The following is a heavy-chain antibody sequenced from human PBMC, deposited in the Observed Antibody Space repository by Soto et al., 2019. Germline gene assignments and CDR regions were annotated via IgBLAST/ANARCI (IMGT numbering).Heavy chain of an antibody. D-gene: IGHD6-6*01. Sequence: ASVKVSCKVSGYTLTELSMHWVRQAPGKGLEWMGGFDPEDGETIYAQKFQGRVTMTEDTSTDTAYMELSSLRSEDTAVYYCATISIAARARAPKYYFDYWGQGTLVTVSS. V-gene: IGHV1-24*01. J-gene: IGHJ4*02. CDR2: FDPEDGET. CDR3: ATISIAARARAPKYYFDY. CDR1: GYTLTELS.